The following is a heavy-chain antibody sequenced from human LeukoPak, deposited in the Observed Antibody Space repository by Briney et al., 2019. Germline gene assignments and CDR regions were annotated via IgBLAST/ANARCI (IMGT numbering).Heavy chain of an antibody. Sequence: PGGSLRLSCAASGLTISNNFMGWVRQAPGKGLEWVSLIYIGGSTYSPDSVKGRFTISRDNSKNTLHLQMNNLRAEDTAVYYCAREGVVVSAAVDYWGQGTLVTVSS. CDR1: GLTISNNF. D-gene: IGHD2-2*01. V-gene: IGHV3-66*01. CDR2: IYIGGST. CDR3: AREGVVVSAAVDY. J-gene: IGHJ4*02.